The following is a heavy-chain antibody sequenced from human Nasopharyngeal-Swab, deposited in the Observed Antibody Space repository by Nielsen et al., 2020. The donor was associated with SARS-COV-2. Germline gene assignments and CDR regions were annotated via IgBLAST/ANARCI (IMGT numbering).Heavy chain of an antibody. Sequence: GESLKISCIGFGYSFANYWIGWVRQMPGKGLEWSGSIYPCNSDTRYSPAFHGRVTISADKSINTAYLQWTSLRASDTAVYYCARRAARDGYNYEVDPWGQGTLVTVSS. D-gene: IGHD5-24*01. CDR3: ARRAARDGYNYEVDP. J-gene: IGHJ5*02. CDR1: GYSFANYW. V-gene: IGHV5-51*01. CDR2: IYPCNSDT.